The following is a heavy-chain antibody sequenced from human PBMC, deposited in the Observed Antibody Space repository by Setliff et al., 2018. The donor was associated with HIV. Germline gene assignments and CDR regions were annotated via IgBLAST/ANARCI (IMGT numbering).Heavy chain of an antibody. CDR1: GGSISSDGYC. Sequence: SETLSLTCTVSGGSISSDGYCWSWIRQHQGKGLEWIGYIYHRGSAYYHPSLKSRVTISVDTSKNQFSLKLNSVIAADTAVYYCATSRRYCSGATCYAYYYGMDVWGQGATVTVSS. CDR3: ATSRRYCSGATCYAYYYGMDV. V-gene: IGHV4-31*03. J-gene: IGHJ6*02. D-gene: IGHD2-15*01. CDR2: IYHRGSA.